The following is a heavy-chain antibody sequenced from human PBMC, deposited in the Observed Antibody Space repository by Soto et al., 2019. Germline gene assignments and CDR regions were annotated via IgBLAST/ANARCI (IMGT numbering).Heavy chain of an antibody. D-gene: IGHD3-10*01. CDR1: GGSFSGNY. CDR2: INPSGST. J-gene: IGHJ4*02. CDR3: ARGSSSGSYWAY. V-gene: IGHV4-34*01. Sequence: SETLSLTCAVYGGSFSGNYWSWVRQPPGKGLERIGEINPSGSTNYNPSLKSRVTISLDTSKNQFSLKLSSVTAADTAVYYCARGSSSGSYWAYWGQGTLVTVSS.